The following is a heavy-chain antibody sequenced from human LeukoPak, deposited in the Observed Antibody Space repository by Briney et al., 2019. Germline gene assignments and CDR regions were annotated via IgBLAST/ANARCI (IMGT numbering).Heavy chain of an antibody. D-gene: IGHD3-22*01. V-gene: IGHV3-23*01. CDR3: TKTTTGYSSGQYPGWPADH. J-gene: IGHJ4*02. CDR1: GFSFSNFA. CDR2: IFGSGGSA. Sequence: GGSLRLSCEVSGFSFSNFAMYWVRQAPRKGLEWVAGIFGSGGSAHYADSVKGRFTISRDNSKNTVYLQMDSLRGEDTAVYYCTKTTTGYSSGQYPGWPADHWGQGALVTVSS.